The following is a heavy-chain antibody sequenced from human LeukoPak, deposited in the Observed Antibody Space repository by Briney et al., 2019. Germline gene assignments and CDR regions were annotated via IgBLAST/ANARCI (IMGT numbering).Heavy chain of an antibody. CDR2: INHSGST. D-gene: IGHD2-21*01. CDR3: ARHFVTYPHYFDY. V-gene: IGHV4-34*01. J-gene: IGHJ4*02. CDR1: GGSFSGYY. Sequence: RPSETLSLTCAVYGGSFSGYYWSWIRQPPGKGLEWIGEINHSGSTNYNPSLKSRVTISVDTSKNQFSLRLSSVTAADTAVYYCARHFVTYPHYFDYWGQGTLVTVSS.